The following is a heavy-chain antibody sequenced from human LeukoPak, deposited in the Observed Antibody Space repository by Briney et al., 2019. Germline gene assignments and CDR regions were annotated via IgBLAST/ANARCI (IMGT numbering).Heavy chain of an antibody. Sequence: ASVKVSCKASGYTFTSYGISWVRQAPGQGLEWMGWINTNTGNPTYAQGFTGRFVFSLDTSVSTAYLQISSLKAEDTAVYYCAREPTIYDFWSGTPKPGYYFDYWGQGTLVTVSS. CDR2: INTNTGNP. D-gene: IGHD3-3*01. CDR1: GYTFTSYG. CDR3: AREPTIYDFWSGTPKPGYYFDY. J-gene: IGHJ4*02. V-gene: IGHV7-4-1*02.